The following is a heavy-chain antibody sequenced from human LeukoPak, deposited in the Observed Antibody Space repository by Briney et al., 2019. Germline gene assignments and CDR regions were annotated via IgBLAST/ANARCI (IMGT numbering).Heavy chain of an antibody. D-gene: IGHD6-19*01. CDR1: GFTFSAYG. V-gene: IGHV3-33*06. CDR3: AKDPSPYSSGWFQHFY. J-gene: IGHJ4*02. Sequence: PGRSLRLSCAASGFTFSAYGMHWVRQAPGTGLEWVALIWYDGSNKYYADSVKGRFTISRDNSKNTLYLQMNSLRADDTAVYYCAKDPSPYSSGWFQHFYWGQGTLVTVSS. CDR2: IWYDGSNK.